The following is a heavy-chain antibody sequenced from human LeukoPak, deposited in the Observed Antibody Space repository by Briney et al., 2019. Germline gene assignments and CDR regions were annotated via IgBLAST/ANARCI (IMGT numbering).Heavy chain of an antibody. CDR2: ISSSGSTI. CDR3: AELAITMIGGV. J-gene: IGHJ6*04. D-gene: IGHD3-10*02. Sequence: PVGSLRLSCAASEFTFDDYAMHWVRQAPGKGLEWVSYISSSGSTIYYADSVKGRFTISRDNAKNSLYLQMNSLRAEDTAVYYCAELAITMIGGVWGKGTTVTISS. CDR1: EFTFDDYA. V-gene: IGHV3-48*03.